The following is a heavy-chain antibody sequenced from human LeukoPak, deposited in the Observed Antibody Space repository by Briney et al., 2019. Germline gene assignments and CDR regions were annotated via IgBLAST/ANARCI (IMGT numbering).Heavy chain of an antibody. CDR1: GYTFTGYY. CDR2: INPNSGGT. D-gene: IGHD6-19*01. CDR3: ARDHGSYYYDY. Sequence: ASVKVSCKASGYTFTGYYMHWVRQAPGQGLEWMGWINPNSGGTNHAQKFQGRVTMTRDTSISTAYMELSRLRSDDTAVYYCARDHGSYYYDYWGQGTLVTVSS. J-gene: IGHJ4*02. V-gene: IGHV1-2*02.